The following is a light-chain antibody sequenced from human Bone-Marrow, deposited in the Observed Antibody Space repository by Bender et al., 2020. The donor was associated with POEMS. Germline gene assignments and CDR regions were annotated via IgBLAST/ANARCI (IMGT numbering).Light chain of an antibody. J-gene: IGLJ2*01. V-gene: IGLV3-25*03. CDR3: QSADSSDTYPVV. CDR2: QDT. CDR1: ALSKQH. Sequence: SYELTQPPSVAVSPGQTARIDCSGDALSKQHAYWYQLKPGQAPEVVIFQDTERPSGIPERISGSSSGKTVTLTISGVQAEDEADYYCQSADSSDTYPVVFGGGTKLTVL.